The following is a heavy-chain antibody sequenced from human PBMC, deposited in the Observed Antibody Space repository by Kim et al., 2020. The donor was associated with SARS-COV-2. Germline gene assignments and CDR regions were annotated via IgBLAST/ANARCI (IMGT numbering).Heavy chain of an antibody. CDR3: ARDLVRWSRNRQEIVVVPAAIGY. D-gene: IGHD2-2*01. CDR1: GYTFTSYA. J-gene: IGHJ4*02. V-gene: IGHV7-4-1*02. Sequence: ASVKVSCKASGYTFTSYAMNWVRQPPGQGLEWMGWINTNTGNPTYAQGFTGRFVFSLDTSVSTAYLQISSLKAEDTAVYYCARDLVRWSRNRQEIVVVPAAIGYWGQGTLVTVSS. CDR2: INTNTGNP.